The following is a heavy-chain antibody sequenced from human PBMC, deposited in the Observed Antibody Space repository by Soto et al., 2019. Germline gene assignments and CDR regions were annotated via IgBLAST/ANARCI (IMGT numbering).Heavy chain of an antibody. V-gene: IGHV3-30*18. CDR3: SKDSEVRTPCIGEDWFDS. J-gene: IGHJ5*01. CDR2: ISYDGGKE. Sequence: QVQLVESGGGVVQPGRSLRLSCAASGFIFSNYAMHWVRQAPGQGLEWVAVISYDGGKEYYAESVKGRFTVSRDTSNNTVYLQVDSLRPDDTAMYFCSKDSEVRTPCIGEDWFDSWGQGTRVIVTS. D-gene: IGHD3-10*01. CDR1: GFIFSNYA.